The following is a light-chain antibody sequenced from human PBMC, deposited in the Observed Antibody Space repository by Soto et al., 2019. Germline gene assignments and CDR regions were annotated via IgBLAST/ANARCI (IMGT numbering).Light chain of an antibody. CDR2: EVS. CDR1: SSDIGTYDY. J-gene: IGLJ1*01. Sequence: QSVRTEPPSASVSLGQSVTISCTGTSSDIGTYDYVSWYQQHPGRAPKLIIFEVSKRPSGVPDRFSGSKSGNTASLIVSGLQPDDEAEYHCTSYTGDDFTFVFGTGTKVTVL. CDR3: TSYTGDDFTFV. V-gene: IGLV2-8*01.